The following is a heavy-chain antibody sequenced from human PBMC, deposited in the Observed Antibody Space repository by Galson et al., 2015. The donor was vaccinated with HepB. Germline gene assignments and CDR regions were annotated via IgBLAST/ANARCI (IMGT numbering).Heavy chain of an antibody. D-gene: IGHD6-6*01. Sequence: SLRLSCAASGFTFSSYSMNWVRQAPGKGLEWVSSISSSSSYIYYADSVKGRFTISRDNAKNSLYLQMNSLRAEDTAVYYCARDHEYSSSPGYWGQGTLVTVSS. V-gene: IGHV3-21*01. CDR3: ARDHEYSSSPGY. CDR1: GFTFSSYS. J-gene: IGHJ4*02. CDR2: ISSSSSYI.